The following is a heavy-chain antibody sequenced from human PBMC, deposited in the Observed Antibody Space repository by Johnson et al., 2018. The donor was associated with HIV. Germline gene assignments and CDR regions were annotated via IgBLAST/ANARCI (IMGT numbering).Heavy chain of an antibody. CDR3: ARAYSYGAFDI. Sequence: VVQPGRSLRLSCAASQFTFSNYGMHWVRQAPGKGLEWVAAISFAGTKKHYADSVKGRFTISRDNSKNTLYFQMNSLRAEDTAVYYCARAYSYGAFDIWGQGTMVTVSS. CDR1: QFTFSNYG. D-gene: IGHD5-18*01. V-gene: IGHV3-30*03. J-gene: IGHJ3*02. CDR2: ISFAGTKK.